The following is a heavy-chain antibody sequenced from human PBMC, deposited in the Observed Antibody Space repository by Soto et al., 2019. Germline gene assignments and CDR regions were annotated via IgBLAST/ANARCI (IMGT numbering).Heavy chain of an antibody. CDR3: ARALNLFAERYFDL. V-gene: IGHV4-61*01. CDR1: GGSVSSGSYY. J-gene: IGHJ2*01. CDR2: ISSSGTT. Sequence: QVQLQESGPGLVKPSEPLSLTCTVSGGSVSSGSYYWTWIRQPPGKGLEWIGYISSSGTTNYNHPLKSCINKAIDTVNYQFFPMLRALTASDTAVYFCARALNLFAERYFDLWGRGTLVTVSS.